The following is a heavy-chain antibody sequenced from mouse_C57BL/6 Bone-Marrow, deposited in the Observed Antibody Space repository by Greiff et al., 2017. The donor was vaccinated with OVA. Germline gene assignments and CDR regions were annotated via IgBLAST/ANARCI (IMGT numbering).Heavy chain of an antibody. V-gene: IGHV2-2*01. CDR1: GFSLTSYG. Sequence: VQRVESGPGLVQPSQSLSITCTVSGFSLTSYGVHWVRQSPGKGLEWLGVIWSGGSTDYNAAFISRLSISKDNSKSQVFFKMNSLQADDTAIYYCARGRTPPWFAYWGQGTLVTVSA. D-gene: IGHD6-1*01. CDR2: IWSGGST. CDR3: ARGRTPPWFAY. J-gene: IGHJ3*01.